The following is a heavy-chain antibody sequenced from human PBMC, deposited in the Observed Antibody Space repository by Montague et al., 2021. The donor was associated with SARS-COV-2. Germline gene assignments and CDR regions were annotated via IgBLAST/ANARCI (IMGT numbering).Heavy chain of an antibody. CDR2: IYSDGSRI. CDR1: EFSFRSDW. Sequence: SLRLSCAASEFSFRSDWINWVRQGPGKGLVWVSRIYSDGSRIDYADSVKGRFTISRDNARNTVFLQMNSLRVEDAAVYYCAGASGYPIRGMDVRDQGTTVTVSS. CDR3: AGASGYPIRGMDV. J-gene: IGHJ6*02. V-gene: IGHV3-74*01. D-gene: IGHD5-12*01.